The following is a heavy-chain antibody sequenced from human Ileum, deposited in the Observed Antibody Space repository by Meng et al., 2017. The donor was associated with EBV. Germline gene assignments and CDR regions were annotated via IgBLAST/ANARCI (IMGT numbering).Heavy chain of an antibody. V-gene: IGHV3-23*01. J-gene: IGHJ5*02. CDR1: GFIFNNYA. Sequence: EGGSWGVGGGFVQPGGPLRLFCAASGFIFNNYAMSWVRQTAGKGLEWGSAISGGADSTYYVHSVEGRFTISRDNSKNTLYLQMNSLRAEDSAVYYCAKGRAGNWIDPWGQGTLVTVSS. CDR2: ISGGADST. CDR3: AKGRAGNWIDP.